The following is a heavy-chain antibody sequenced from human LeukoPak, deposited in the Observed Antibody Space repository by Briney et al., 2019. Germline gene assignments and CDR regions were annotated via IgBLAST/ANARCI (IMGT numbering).Heavy chain of an antibody. CDR3: ARAYGDYVRAYYYYGMDV. Sequence: SQTLSLTCTVSGGSINSFYWNWIRQPPGKGLEWIGYIYYSGSTNYNPSLKSRVTISVDTSKNQFSLKLSSVTAADTAVYYCARAYGDYVRAYYYYGMDVWGQGTTVTVSS. J-gene: IGHJ6*02. V-gene: IGHV4-59*01. D-gene: IGHD4-17*01. CDR1: GGSINSFY. CDR2: IYYSGST.